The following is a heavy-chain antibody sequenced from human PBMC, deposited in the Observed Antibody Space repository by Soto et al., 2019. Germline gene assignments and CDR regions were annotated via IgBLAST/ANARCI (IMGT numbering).Heavy chain of an antibody. J-gene: IGHJ6*02. D-gene: IGHD6-13*01. CDR3: GRDGGGYYDYYGMDV. Sequence: EVQLVESGGGLVKPGGSLRLSCAASGFTFSSYSMNWVRQAPGKGLGWVSSISSSSSYIYYADSVKGRFTIYRDNAKNSLYQQMNSLRDEDTAVYYCGRDGGGYYDYYGMDVWGQGTTVTVSS. V-gene: IGHV3-21*01. CDR2: ISSSSSYI. CDR1: GFTFSSYS.